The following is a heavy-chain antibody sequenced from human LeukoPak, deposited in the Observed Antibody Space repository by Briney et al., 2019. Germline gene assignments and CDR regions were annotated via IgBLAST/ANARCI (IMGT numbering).Heavy chain of an antibody. CDR2: INPHSGGT. J-gene: IGHJ2*01. CDR1: GYTFTGYY. Sequence: GASVRVSCKASGYTFTGYYIHWMRQAPGQGLEWMGWINPHSGGTNYAQSFQGRVTMTRDTSISTVYMELRTLRSDDTAVYFCARGPLTGRNWYFDLWGRGTLVTASS. V-gene: IGHV1-2*02. D-gene: IGHD3-9*01. CDR3: ARGPLTGRNWYFDL.